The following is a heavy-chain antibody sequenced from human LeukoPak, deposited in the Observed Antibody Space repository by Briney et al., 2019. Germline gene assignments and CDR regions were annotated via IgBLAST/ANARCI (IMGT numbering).Heavy chain of an antibody. CDR3: AKDQGYSRKFDP. CDR1: GASINTVDYN. CDR2: ISFSGTT. D-gene: IGHD5-18*01. J-gene: IGHJ5*02. V-gene: IGHV4-39*07. Sequence: PSETLSLTCTVSGASINTVDYNWAWIRQPPGKGLEWIGSISFSGTTYYNPSLESRLTMSLDTSKNQFSLILHSMTAADTALYYCAKDQGYSRKFDPWGQGTLVIVSS.